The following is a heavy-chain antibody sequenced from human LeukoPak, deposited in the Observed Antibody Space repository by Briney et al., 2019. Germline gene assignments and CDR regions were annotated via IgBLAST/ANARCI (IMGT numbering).Heavy chain of an antibody. V-gene: IGHV3-53*01. CDR2: IYSGGST. CDR1: GFSVSSNY. J-gene: IGHJ1*01. CDR3: ARTDETAPAEDFQH. Sequence: GGSLRLSCAASGFSVSSNYVSWVRQAPGKGLEWVSVIYSGGSTYYADSVKGRFTISRDNSKNTPYLQMKSLRAEDTAVYYCARTDETAPAEDFQHWGQGTLVTVSS. D-gene: IGHD2-21*02.